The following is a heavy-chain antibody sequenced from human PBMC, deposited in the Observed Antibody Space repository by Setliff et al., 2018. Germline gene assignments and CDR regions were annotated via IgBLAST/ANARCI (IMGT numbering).Heavy chain of an antibody. CDR2: ISSSSSTI. D-gene: IGHD2-2*01. V-gene: IGHV3-48*01. CDR3: ARVTKPAAISYYYYMDV. J-gene: IGHJ6*03. Sequence: SLRLSCAASGFTFSNFGMNWVRQAPGKGLEWVSYISSSSSTIYYADSVKGRFTISRDNAKNSLYLQMNSLRAEDTAVYYCARVTKPAAISYYYYMDVWGKGTTVTVSS. CDR1: GFTFSNFG.